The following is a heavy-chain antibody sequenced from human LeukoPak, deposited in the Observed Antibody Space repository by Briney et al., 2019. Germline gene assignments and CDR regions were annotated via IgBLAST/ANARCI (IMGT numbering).Heavy chain of an antibody. J-gene: IGHJ4*02. CDR1: GYSFTSYW. V-gene: IGHV5-51*01. CDR2: IYPGDSDT. CDR3: ARHQQQQGVDY. D-gene: IGHD6-13*01. Sequence: GESLKISCKGSGYSFTSYWIGWVRQMPGKGLEWMGIIYPGDSDTRYSPSFQGRVTISADKSISTASLQWSSLKASDTAMYYCARHQQQQGVDYRGQGTLVTVSS.